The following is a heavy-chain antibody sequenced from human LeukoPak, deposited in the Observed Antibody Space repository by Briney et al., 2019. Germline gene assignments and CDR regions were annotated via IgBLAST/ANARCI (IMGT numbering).Heavy chain of an antibody. V-gene: IGHV3-23*01. J-gene: IGHJ4*02. CDR1: GFTFSSYA. CDR2: ISGSGGST. Sequence: WGSLRLSCAASGFTFSSYAMTWVRQAPGKGLEWVSTISGSGGSTYYADSVKGRFTISRDNSKNTLYLQMNSLRAEDTAVYYCAKDFTMIRGSELDYWGQGTLVTVSS. CDR3: AKDFTMIRGSELDY. D-gene: IGHD3-10*01.